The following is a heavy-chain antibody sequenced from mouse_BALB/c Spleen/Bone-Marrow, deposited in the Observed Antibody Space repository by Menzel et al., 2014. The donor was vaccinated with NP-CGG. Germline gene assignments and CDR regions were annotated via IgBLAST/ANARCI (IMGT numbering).Heavy chain of an antibody. CDR2: ISSGSSTI. CDR3: TRGGNWDDFDY. CDR1: GFTFSSFG. Sequence: ESGGGLVQLGGSRKLSCAASGFTFSSFGMHWVRQAPEKGLEWVAYISSGSSTIFYADTLKGRFTVSRDNPKNTLFLQMTSLRSEDTAMYYCTRGGNWDDFDYWGQGTTLTVSS. V-gene: IGHV5-17*02. D-gene: IGHD4-1*01. J-gene: IGHJ2*01.